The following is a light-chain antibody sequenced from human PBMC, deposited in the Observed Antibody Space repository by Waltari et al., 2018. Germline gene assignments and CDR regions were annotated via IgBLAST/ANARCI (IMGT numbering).Light chain of an antibody. CDR2: GST. V-gene: IGLV1-40*01. CDR1: GSNIGAGSD. Sequence: QSVLTQPPSVSGAPGQRVTISCTGSGSNIGAGSDVHWYQQLPRAAPKPLIYGSTSRPLGVPDRFFGSTSGTSASLAITGLQAEDEADYYCQSYDTSLRVVFGGGTKLTVL. CDR3: QSYDTSLRVV. J-gene: IGLJ3*02.